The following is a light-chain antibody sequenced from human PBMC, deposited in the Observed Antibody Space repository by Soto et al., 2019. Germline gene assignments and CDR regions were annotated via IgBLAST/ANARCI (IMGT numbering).Light chain of an antibody. CDR1: QSISNW. J-gene: IGKJ2*01. CDR2: DAS. CDR3: QHYNGY. V-gene: IGKV1-5*01. Sequence: DIRMTQSLSTLSASIGDRVTITCRASQSISNWVAWYQQKPGEAPKVVIYDASTLAGGVPSRFSGSASGTEYTLTISSLQPDDFATYYCQHYNGYFGQGTKLEIK.